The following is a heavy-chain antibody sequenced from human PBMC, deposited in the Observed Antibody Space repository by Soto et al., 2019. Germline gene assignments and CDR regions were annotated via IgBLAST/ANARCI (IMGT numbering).Heavy chain of an antibody. D-gene: IGHD1-20*01. J-gene: IGHJ4*02. CDR2: ISTFSGNT. V-gene: IGHV1-18*04. Sequence: ATVKLSCKASGYTFINYIITWVRQAPGQGLEWMGWISTFSGNTKYAQKLQGRITMTTDTSTSTAYMELRSLTSDDTAVYYCARERITGSYFDSWGQGTPVTVSS. CDR3: ARERITGSYFDS. CDR1: GYTFINYI.